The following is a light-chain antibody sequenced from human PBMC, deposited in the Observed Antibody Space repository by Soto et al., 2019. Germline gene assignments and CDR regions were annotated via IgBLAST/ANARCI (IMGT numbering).Light chain of an antibody. CDR2: GAS. J-gene: IGKJ2*01. V-gene: IGKV3-20*01. CDR3: QQYGSSFRYT. Sequence: EIVLTQSPGTLSLSPGETATLSCRASQSVNGNYLTWYQQKPGQAPRLLIYGASTRATGTPDRFSGSGSGTDFTLTISRLEPEDFAVYYCQQYGSSFRYTFGQGTKLEIK. CDR1: QSVNGNY.